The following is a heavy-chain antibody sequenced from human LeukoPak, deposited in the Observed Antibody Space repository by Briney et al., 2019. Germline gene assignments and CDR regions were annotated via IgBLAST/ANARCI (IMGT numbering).Heavy chain of an antibody. CDR1: GFTSSSHW. Sequence: GGSVRLSCAGSGFTSSSHWMSWVRQAPGKGLEWVSAISGSGGSTYYADSVKGRFTISRDNSKNTLYLQMNSLRAEDTAVYYCATLRFLEWLTTDYWGQGTLVTVSS. CDR3: ATLRFLEWLTTDY. V-gene: IGHV3-23*01. J-gene: IGHJ4*02. CDR2: ISGSGGST. D-gene: IGHD3-3*01.